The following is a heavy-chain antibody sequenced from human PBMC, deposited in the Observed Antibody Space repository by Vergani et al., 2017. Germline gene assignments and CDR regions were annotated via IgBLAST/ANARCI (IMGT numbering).Heavy chain of an antibody. D-gene: IGHD6-19*01. V-gene: IGHV4-61*02. CDR1: GGSISSGSYY. J-gene: IGHJ5*02. CDR3: ARGRKRQWLVLGYWFDP. Sequence: QVQLQESGPGLVKPSQTLSLTCTVSGGSISSGSYYWSWIRQPAGKGLEWIGRIYTSGSTNYNPSLKSRVTISVDTSKNQFSLKLSSVTAADTAVYYCARGRKRQWLVLGYWFDPWGQGTLVTVSS. CDR2: IYTSGST.